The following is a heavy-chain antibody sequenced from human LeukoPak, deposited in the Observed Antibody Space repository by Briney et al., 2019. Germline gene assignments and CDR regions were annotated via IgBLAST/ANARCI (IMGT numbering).Heavy chain of an antibody. CDR2: IKQDASER. D-gene: IGHD5-12*01. CDR3: ARSGSRGDASDI. Sequence: PGGSLRLSCAASGFTFSSYWMTWVRQAPGKGLEWVANIKQDASERYYVDSVKGRFTISRDNAKNSLYLQMNSLRPEDTAVYYCARSGSRGDASDIWGQGTKVTVSS. J-gene: IGHJ3*02. V-gene: IGHV3-7*03. CDR1: GFTFSSYW.